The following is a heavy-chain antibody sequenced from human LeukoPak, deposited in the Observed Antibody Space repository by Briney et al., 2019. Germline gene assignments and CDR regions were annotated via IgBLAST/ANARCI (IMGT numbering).Heavy chain of an antibody. CDR3: ATVIAVAASFDY. V-gene: IGHV1-24*01. D-gene: IGHD6-19*01. CDR2: FDPEDGET. Sequence: GASEKVSCKVSGYTLTELSMHWVRQAPGKGLDWMGGFDPEDGETIYAQKFQGRVTMTEDTSTDTAYMELSSLRSEDTAVYYCATVIAVAASFDYWGQGTLVTVSS. CDR1: GYTLTELS. J-gene: IGHJ4*02.